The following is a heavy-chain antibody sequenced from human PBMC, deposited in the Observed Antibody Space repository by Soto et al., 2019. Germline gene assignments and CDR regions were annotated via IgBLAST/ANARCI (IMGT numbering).Heavy chain of an antibody. D-gene: IGHD2-15*01. J-gene: IGHJ6*02. V-gene: IGHV3-30*03. CDR3: ARGLAGYCSGGSCYSKRSYYGMDV. Sequence: PGGSLRLSCVTSGFTFNNYGMHWVRQAPGKGLEWVALISIDGSNKYYGDSVKGRFTISRDNAKNSLYLQMNSLRAEDTAVYYCARGLAGYCSGGSCYSKRSYYGMDVWGQGTTVTVS. CDR1: GFTFNNYG. CDR2: ISIDGSNK.